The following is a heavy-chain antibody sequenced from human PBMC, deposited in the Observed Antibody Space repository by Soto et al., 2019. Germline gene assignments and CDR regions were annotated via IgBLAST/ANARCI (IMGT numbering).Heavy chain of an antibody. Sequence: QVQLVQSGAEVKKPGASVKVSCKASGYTFTGFYMHWVRQAPGQGLEWMGWINPNSGDTEYAQNFQGWVTMTRDTSSSTAYMELRRLRSDDTAVYYCATGGSTVTREFDYWGQGTLVSVS. V-gene: IGHV1-2*04. CDR3: ATGGSTVTREFDY. CDR1: GYTFTGFY. D-gene: IGHD4-17*01. J-gene: IGHJ4*02. CDR2: INPNSGDT.